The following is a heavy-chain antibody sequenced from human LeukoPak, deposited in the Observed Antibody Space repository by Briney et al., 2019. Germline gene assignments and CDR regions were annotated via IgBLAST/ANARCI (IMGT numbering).Heavy chain of an antibody. D-gene: IGHD1-26*01. V-gene: IGHV4-34*01. CDR1: GGSFSGYY. CDR2: INHSGST. Sequence: PSEALSLTCAVYGGSFSGYYWSWIRQPPGKGLEWIGEINHSGSTNYNPSLKSRVTISVDTSKNQFSLKLSSVTAADTAVYYCARGPSGSYRGYYFDYWGQGTLVTVSS. CDR3: ARGPSGSYRGYYFDY. J-gene: IGHJ4*02.